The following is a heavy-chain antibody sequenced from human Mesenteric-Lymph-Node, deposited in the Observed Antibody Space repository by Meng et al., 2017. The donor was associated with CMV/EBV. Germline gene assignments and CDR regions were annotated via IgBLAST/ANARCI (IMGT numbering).Heavy chain of an antibody. J-gene: IGHJ2*01. V-gene: IGHV4-61*01. CDR3: ARHPTLAYCGGDCYPDWYFDL. CDR2: IYYSGST. D-gene: IGHD2-21*01. CDR1: GGSVSSDSYY. Sequence: GSLRLSCTVSGGSVSSDSYYWSWIRQTPGRGLEWIGYIYYSGSTNYNPSLKSRVTISVDTSKNQFSLKPSSVTAADTAVYYCARHPTLAYCGGDCYPDWYFDLWGRGTLVTVSS.